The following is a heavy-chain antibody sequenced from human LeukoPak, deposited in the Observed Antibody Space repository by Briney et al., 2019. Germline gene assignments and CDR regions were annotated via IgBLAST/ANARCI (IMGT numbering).Heavy chain of an antibody. CDR3: ARDGGIYSGSYYFDY. V-gene: IGHV3-21*01. CDR2: ISSSGSYS. J-gene: IGHJ4*02. D-gene: IGHD1-26*01. Sequence: KPGGSLRLSCAASGFTFSSYSMNWVRQAPGEGLEWVSSISSSGSYSYYADAVKGRFTISRDNGKNSLYLQMNSLTAEDKAVYYCARDGGIYSGSYYFDYWGQGTLVTVSS. CDR1: GFTFSSYS.